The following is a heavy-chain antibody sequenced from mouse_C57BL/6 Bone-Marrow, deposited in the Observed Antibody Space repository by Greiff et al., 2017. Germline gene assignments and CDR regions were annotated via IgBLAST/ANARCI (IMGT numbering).Heavy chain of an antibody. CDR1: GYTFTSYW. V-gene: IGHV1-55*01. D-gene: IGHD2-5*01. CDR2: IYPGSGST. CDR3: ARPYYSNDWYFDV. Sequence: VQLQQPGAELVKPGASVKMSCKASGYTFTSYWITWVKQRPGQGLEWIGEIYPGSGSTNYNEKFKSKATLTVDTSSSTAYMQLSSLTSEDSAVYDCARPYYSNDWYFDVWGTGTTVTVSS. J-gene: IGHJ1*03.